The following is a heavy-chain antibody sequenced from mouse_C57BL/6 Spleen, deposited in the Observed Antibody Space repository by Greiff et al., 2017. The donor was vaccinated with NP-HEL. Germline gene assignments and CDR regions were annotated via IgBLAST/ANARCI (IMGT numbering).Heavy chain of an antibody. D-gene: IGHD3-2*02. J-gene: IGHJ2*01. CDR3: ARLDSSGYPDY. CDR2: IYPGDGDT. Sequence: VQLQQSGPELVKPGASVKISCKASGYAFSSSWMNWVKQRPGKGLEWIGRIYPGDGDTNYNGKFKGKATLTADKSSSTAYMQLSSLTSEDSAVYFCARLDSSGYPDYWGQGTTLTVSS. CDR1: GYAFSSSW. V-gene: IGHV1-82*01.